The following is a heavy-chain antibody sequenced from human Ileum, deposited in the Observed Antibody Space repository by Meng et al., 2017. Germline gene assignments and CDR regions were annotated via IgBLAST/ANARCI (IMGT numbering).Heavy chain of an antibody. D-gene: IGHD1-14*01. J-gene: IGHJ4*02. V-gene: IGHV4-4*02. CDR3: AKAAAYNLDI. CDR1: GGSNRSSNW. Sequence: QGWGPGRWRASGSPPPTCPVSGGSNRSSNWWSWVRQPPGKGLEWIGESYHSGSTNYNPSLKSRVTISVDKSKNQFSLKLSSVTAADTAVYYCAKAAAYNLDIWGQGALVTVSS. CDR2: SYHSGST.